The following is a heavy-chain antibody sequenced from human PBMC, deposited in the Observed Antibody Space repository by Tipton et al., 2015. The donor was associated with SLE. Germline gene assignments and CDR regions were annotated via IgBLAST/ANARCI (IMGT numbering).Heavy chain of an antibody. J-gene: IGHJ4*02. V-gene: IGHV4-39*07. D-gene: IGHD6-19*01. CDR3: ARTYSSGPGY. Sequence: LRLSCTVSGGSISSSSYYWGWIRQPPGKGLEWIGSIYHSGSTYYNPSLKSRVTISVGTSKNQFSLKLSSVTAADTAVYYCARTYSSGPGYWGQGTLVTVSS. CDR2: IYHSGST. CDR1: GGSISSSSYY.